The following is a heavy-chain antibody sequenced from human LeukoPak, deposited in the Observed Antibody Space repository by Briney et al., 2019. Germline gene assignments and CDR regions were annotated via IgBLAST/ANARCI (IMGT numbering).Heavy chain of an antibody. V-gene: IGHV5-10-1*01. CDR1: GYSFTSYW. J-gene: IGHJ4*02. D-gene: IGHD6-19*01. CDR2: IDPSDSYT. Sequence: GGSLRISCKVSGYSFTSYWISWVRQMPGKGLEWMGRIDPSDSYTNYSPSFQGHVTISADKSISTVYLQWSSLKASDTAMYYCARHSAGIVVAGKWGQGTLVTVSS. CDR3: ARHSAGIVVAGK.